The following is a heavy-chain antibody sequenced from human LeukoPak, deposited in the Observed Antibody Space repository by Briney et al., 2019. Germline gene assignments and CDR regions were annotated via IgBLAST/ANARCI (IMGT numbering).Heavy chain of an antibody. CDR2: SYHSGST. V-gene: IGHV4-38-2*02. CDR1: GYSISRGYY. J-gene: IGHJ4*02. CDR3: ARDSSQYSYGSGSYYDY. D-gene: IGHD3-10*01. Sequence: PSETLSLTCTVSGYSISRGYYWGWIRQPPGKGLEWIGRSYHSGSTYYNPSLKSRVTISVDTSKNQFSLKLSSVTAADTAVYYCARDSSQYSYGSGSYYDYWGQGTLVTVSS.